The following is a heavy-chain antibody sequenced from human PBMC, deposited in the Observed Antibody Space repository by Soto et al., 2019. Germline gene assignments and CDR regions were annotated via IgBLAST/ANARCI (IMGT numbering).Heavy chain of an antibody. CDR2: IYRGVAT. D-gene: IGHD6-25*01. CDR3: ARDRSDSSRVDSFDI. Sequence: EVQLVESGGGLIQPGGSLRLSCAVSGFAVSDNYMSWVRQAPGKGLEWVAVIYRGVATHYADSVKGRFTISRDDSKNTVYLQMNSLRAEDTAVYYCARDRSDSSRVDSFDIWGQGTKVTVS. J-gene: IGHJ3*02. CDR1: GFAVSDNY. V-gene: IGHV3-53*01.